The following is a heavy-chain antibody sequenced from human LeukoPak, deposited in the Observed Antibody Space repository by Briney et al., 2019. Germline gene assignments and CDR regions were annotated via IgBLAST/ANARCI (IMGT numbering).Heavy chain of an antibody. V-gene: IGHV3-7*04. D-gene: IGHD2-15*01. CDR2: IKADGSKK. Sequence: GGSLRLSCAASGFPFSSRWMSWVRQAPGKGLEWVANIKADGSKKYYVDSVKGRFTVSRDNAKNALYLQMNSLRAEDTGLYYCARYCGGGSCFDYWGRGTLVTVSS. J-gene: IGHJ4*02. CDR3: ARYCGGGSCFDY. CDR1: GFPFSSRW.